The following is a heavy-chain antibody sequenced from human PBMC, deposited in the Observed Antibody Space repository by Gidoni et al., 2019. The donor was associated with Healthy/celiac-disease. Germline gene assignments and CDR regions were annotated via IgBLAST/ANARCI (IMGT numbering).Heavy chain of an antibody. V-gene: IGHV4-30-2*01. J-gene: IGHJ4*02. CDR2: IYHSGST. CDR1: GGSISSGGYS. CDR3: ARETEDQDFDY. Sequence: QLQLQESGSGLVKPSQTLSLTCAVSGGSISSGGYSWSWIRQPPGKGLEWIGYIYHSGSTYYNPSLKSRVTISVDRSKNQFSLKLSSVTAADTAVYYCARETEDQDFDYWGQGTLVTVSS. D-gene: IGHD2-15*01.